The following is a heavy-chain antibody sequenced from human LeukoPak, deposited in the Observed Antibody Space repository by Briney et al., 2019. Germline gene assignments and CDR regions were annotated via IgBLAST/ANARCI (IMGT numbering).Heavy chain of an antibody. CDR3: ARIRYFDWLFDY. D-gene: IGHD3-9*01. J-gene: IGHJ4*02. CDR2: INGDGSST. Sequence: GGSPRLSCAASGFTFRTYWMHWVRQFPGKGLEWVSRINGDGSSTTYADPVKGRFTISRDNAKNTLYLEVHSLRVEDTAVYYCARIRYFDWLFDYWGQGTLVTVSS. V-gene: IGHV3-74*01. CDR1: GFTFRTYW.